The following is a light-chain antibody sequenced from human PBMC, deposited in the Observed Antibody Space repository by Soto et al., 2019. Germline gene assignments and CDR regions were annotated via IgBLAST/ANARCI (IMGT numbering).Light chain of an antibody. Sequence: EIAMTQSPGTLSLAPGERATLSCRASQSVSSSSLGWYQQKPGEAPRLLIYGAFSRSTGLPYRFSGSGSGTDFTLTISRLEPEDFAVYYCQQYGGSPLIFGGGTKVDIK. CDR1: QSVSSSS. CDR3: QQYGGSPLI. J-gene: IGKJ4*01. V-gene: IGKV3-20*01. CDR2: GAF.